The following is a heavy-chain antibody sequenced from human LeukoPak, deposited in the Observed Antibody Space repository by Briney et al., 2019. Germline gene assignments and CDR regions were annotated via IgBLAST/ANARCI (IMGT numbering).Heavy chain of an antibody. J-gene: IGHJ4*02. CDR1: GGSFSGYY. D-gene: IGHD3-22*01. CDR2: INHSGST. CDR3: ARVNRGLITMIVVHQNFDY. V-gene: IGHV4-34*01. Sequence: PSETLSLTCAVYGGSFSGYYWSWIRQPPGKGLEWTGEINHSGSTNYNPSLKSRVTISVDTSKNQFSLKLSSVTAADTAVYYCARVNRGLITMIVVHQNFDYWGQGTLVTVSS.